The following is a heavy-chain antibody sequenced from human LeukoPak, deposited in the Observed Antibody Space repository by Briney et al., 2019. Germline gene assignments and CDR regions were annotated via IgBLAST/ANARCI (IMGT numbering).Heavy chain of an antibody. D-gene: IGHD6-19*01. CDR3: ARGDVSAVACGY. J-gene: IGHJ4*02. CDR1: GFTFSSYS. Sequence: GGSLRLSCAASGFTFSSYSMNWVHQAPGKGLEWVSSISSSSSYIYYADSVKGRFTTSRDNAKNSLYLQMNSLRAEDTAVYYCARGDVSAVACGYWGQGTLVTVYS. V-gene: IGHV3-21*01. CDR2: ISSSSSYI.